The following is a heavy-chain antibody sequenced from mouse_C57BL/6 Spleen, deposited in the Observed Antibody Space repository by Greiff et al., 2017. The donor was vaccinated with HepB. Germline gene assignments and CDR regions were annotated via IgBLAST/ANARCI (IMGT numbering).Heavy chain of an antibody. CDR2: IYPSDSET. V-gene: IGHV1-61*01. CDR3: ARWGDYDGGPLAY. J-gene: IGHJ3*01. Sequence: QVQLQQPGAELVRPGSSVKLSCKASGYTFTSYWMDWVKQRPGQGLEWIGNIYPSDSETHYNQKFKDKATLTVDKSSSTAYMQLSSLTSEDSAVYYCARWGDYDGGPLAYWGQGTLVTVSA. CDR1: GYTFTSYW. D-gene: IGHD2-4*01.